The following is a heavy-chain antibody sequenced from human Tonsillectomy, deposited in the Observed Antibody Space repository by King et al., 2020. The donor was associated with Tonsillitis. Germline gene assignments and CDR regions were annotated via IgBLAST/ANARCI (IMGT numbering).Heavy chain of an antibody. V-gene: IGHV4-39*07. Sequence: LQLQESGPGLVKPSETLSLTCTVSGGSISRSSHYWGWIRQPPGKGLEWIGSIYYRGSTYYNPSLKSRVTISVDTSKNQFSLKLSSVTAADTAVYYCASRPPGDPIFEYWGQGTLVTVSS. CDR2: IYYRGST. J-gene: IGHJ4*02. CDR3: ASRPPGDPIFEY. CDR1: GGSISRSSHY. D-gene: IGHD4-17*01.